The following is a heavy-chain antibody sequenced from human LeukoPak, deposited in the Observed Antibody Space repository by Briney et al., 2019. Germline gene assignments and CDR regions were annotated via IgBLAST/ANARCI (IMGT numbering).Heavy chain of an antibody. CDR1: GYTFTGYY. J-gene: IGHJ3*02. Sequence: ASVNVSCKASGYTFTGYYMHWVRQAPGQGLEWMGWINPNSGGTNYAQKFQGWVTMTRDTSNSTAYMELSRLRSDDTAVYYCASSYYDSSGYRRSDAFDIWGQGTMVTVSS. V-gene: IGHV1-2*04. CDR2: INPNSGGT. CDR3: ASSYYDSSGYRRSDAFDI. D-gene: IGHD3-22*01.